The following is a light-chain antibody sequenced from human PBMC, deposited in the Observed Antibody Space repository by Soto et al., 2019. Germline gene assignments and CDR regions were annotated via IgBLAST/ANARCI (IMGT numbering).Light chain of an antibody. CDR2: GAS. J-gene: IGKJ2*01. V-gene: IGKV3-15*01. CDR3: QQYNNWPPYT. Sequence: EIVMTQPPATLSVFPGERATLSCRASQSVTNKLAWYQQKPGQPPRLLIYGASTRATGIPARFSGSGSGTEFILTISGLQSEDFAVYYCQQYNNWPPYTFGQGTK. CDR1: QSVTNK.